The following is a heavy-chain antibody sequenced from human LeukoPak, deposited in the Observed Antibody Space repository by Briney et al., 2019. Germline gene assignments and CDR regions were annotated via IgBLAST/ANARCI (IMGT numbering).Heavy chain of an antibody. CDR2: ISGSGGST. J-gene: IGHJ4*02. CDR3: AKDANYFGSGAIDY. CDR1: GFTFSSYA. D-gene: IGHD3-10*01. V-gene: IGHV3-23*01. Sequence: GGSLRLSCAASGFTFSSYAMSWVRQAPGKGLEWVSAISGSGGSTYYADSVKGRFTISRYNSKNTLYLQMNSLKAEDTAVYYCAKDANYFGSGAIDYWGQGTLVTVSS.